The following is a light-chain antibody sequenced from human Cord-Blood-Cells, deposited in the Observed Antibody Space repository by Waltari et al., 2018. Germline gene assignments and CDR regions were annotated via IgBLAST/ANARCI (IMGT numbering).Light chain of an antibody. CDR3: QQYYSTPPT. J-gene: IGKJ2*01. V-gene: IGKV4-1*01. Sequence: DIVMTQSPDSLAVSLGDGATINSKSSQSVLYSSNNKNYLAWYQQKPGQPPKLLIYWASTRESGVPDRFSGSGSGTDFTLTISSLQAEDVAVYYCQQYYSTPPTFGQGTKLEIK. CDR1: QSVLYSSNNKNY. CDR2: WAS.